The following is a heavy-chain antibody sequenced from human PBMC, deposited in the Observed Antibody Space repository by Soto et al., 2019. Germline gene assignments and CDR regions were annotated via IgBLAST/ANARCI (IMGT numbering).Heavy chain of an antibody. J-gene: IGHJ5*02. CDR3: ARVPTP. V-gene: IGHV4-30-2*01. Sequence: QLQLQESGSGLVKPSQTLSLTCAVSGGSISSGGYSWSWIRQPPGKGLEWIGYIYHSGSTYYNPSLKSRVTISLGRCRNRCALKLMSVSDPDRAVYCSARVPTPWGQGTLVTVSS. CDR1: GGSISSGGYS. CDR2: IYHSGST.